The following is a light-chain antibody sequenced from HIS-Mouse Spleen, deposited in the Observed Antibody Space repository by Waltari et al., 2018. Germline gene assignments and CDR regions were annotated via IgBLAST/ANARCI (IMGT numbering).Light chain of an antibody. J-gene: IGLJ2*01. CDR3: QVWDSSSDHVV. CDR1: NIGRKS. CDR2: DAS. Sequence: SYVLTQPPSVSVAPGKTARITCGGNNIGRKSGHWYQQKPGQAPVLVVYDASDRPSGIPERFSGSNSGNTATLTISRVEAGDEADYYCQVWDSSSDHVVFGGGTKLTVL. V-gene: IGLV3-21*03.